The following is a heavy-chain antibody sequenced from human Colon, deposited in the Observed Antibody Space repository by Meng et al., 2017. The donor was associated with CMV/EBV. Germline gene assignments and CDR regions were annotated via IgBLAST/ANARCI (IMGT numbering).Heavy chain of an antibody. CDR2: ININSGDT. J-gene: IGHJ4*01. Sequence: ASVKVSCKASGYSFIAHYMHWVRQAPGQGLEWMGWININSGDTNYAQKFQGRVTMARDTSISTAYMELNSLTSDDTAVYYCARLMLFGQESDYWGHGTLVTVSS. CDR3: ARLMLFGQESDY. CDR1: GYSFIAHY. V-gene: IGHV1-2*02. D-gene: IGHD3/OR15-3a*01.